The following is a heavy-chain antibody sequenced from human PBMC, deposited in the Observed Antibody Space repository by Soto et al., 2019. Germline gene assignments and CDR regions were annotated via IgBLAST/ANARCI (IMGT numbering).Heavy chain of an antibody. V-gene: IGHV4-61*01. J-gene: IGHJ6*02. D-gene: IGHD2-2*02. CDR2: IYSSGST. CDR1: GGSVSSDTHY. CDR3: ARFVRSCSGTTCYTRADV. Sequence: QVQLQESGPRLVKPSETVSLTCTVSGGSVSSDTHYWSWIRLPPGKRLEWIGFIYSSGSTNYNPSFKSRVTMSVDTSTNQFSLKLRSVIVADTAVYHCARFVRSCSGTTCYTRADVWGQGTTVSVSS.